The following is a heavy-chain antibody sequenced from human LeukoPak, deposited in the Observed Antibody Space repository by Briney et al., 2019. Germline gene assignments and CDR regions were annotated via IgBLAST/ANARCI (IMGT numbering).Heavy chain of an antibody. CDR3: ARDLYDFWSGFTGHYFDC. Sequence: GGSLRLSCAASGFTFSSYGMHWVRQAPGKGLEWVAVIWYDGSNKYYADSVKGRFTISRDNSKNTLYLQMNSLRAEDTAVYYCARDLYDFWSGFTGHYFDCWGQGTLVTVSS. J-gene: IGHJ4*02. CDR2: IWYDGSNK. V-gene: IGHV3-33*01. D-gene: IGHD3-3*01. CDR1: GFTFSSYG.